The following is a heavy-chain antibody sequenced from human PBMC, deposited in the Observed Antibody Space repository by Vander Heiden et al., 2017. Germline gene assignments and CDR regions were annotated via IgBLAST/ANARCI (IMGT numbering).Heavy chain of an antibody. CDR2: IKQDGSEK. CDR3: ARDLASPSRWYYYGSGSYYHNWFDP. D-gene: IGHD3-10*01. CDR1: GFTFSSYW. J-gene: IGHJ5*02. Sequence: EVQLVESGGGLVQPGGSMRLSCAASGFTFSSYWMSWVRTAPGKGLEWVANIKQDGSEKYYVDAVKGRFTISRDNAKNSLYLQMNSLRAEDTAVYYCARDLASPSRWYYYGSGSYYHNWFDPWGQGTLVTVSS. V-gene: IGHV3-7*01.